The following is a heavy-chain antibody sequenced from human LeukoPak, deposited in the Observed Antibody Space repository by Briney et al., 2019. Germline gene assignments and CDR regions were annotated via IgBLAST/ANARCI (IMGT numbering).Heavy chain of an antibody. Sequence: SETLSLTCTVSGGSISSYYWSWIRQPPGKGLEWLGYIYYSGSTNYNPSLKSRVTISVDTSKNQFSLKLSSVTAADTAVYYCASAYCGGDCTPYWYFDLWGRGTLVTVSS. V-gene: IGHV4-59*08. CDR1: GGSISSYY. D-gene: IGHD2-21*02. CDR3: ASAYCGGDCTPYWYFDL. J-gene: IGHJ2*01. CDR2: IYYSGST.